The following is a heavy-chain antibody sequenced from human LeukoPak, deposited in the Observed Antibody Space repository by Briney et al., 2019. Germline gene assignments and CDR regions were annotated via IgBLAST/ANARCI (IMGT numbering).Heavy chain of an antibody. D-gene: IGHD7-27*01. CDR1: GYTFTSYG. CDR2: ISAYNGNT. Sequence: ASAKVSCKASGYTFTSYGISWVRQAPGQGLEWMRWISAYNGNTNYAQKLQGRVTMTTDTSTSTAYMELRSLRSGDTAVYYCARSRLWGNTFDYWGQGTLVTVSS. V-gene: IGHV1-18*01. J-gene: IGHJ4*02. CDR3: ARSRLWGNTFDY.